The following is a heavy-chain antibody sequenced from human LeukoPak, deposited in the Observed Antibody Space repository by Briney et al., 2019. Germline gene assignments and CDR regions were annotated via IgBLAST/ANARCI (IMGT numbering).Heavy chain of an antibody. CDR1: GGSISSYY. Sequence: SETLSLTCTVSGGSISSYYWSWIRQPPGKGLEWIGYIYHSGSTYYNPSLKSRVTISVDRSKNQSSLKLSSVTAADTAVYYCARSEAYCGGDCSTAFDIWGQGTMVTVSS. D-gene: IGHD2-21*02. J-gene: IGHJ3*02. CDR2: IYHSGST. CDR3: ARSEAYCGGDCSTAFDI. V-gene: IGHV4-59*12.